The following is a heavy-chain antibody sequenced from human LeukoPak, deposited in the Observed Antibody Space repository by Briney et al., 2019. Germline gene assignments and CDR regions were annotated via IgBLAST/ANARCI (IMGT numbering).Heavy chain of an antibody. CDR2: ISAYNGNT. Sequence: ASVKVSCKAPGYTFTSYGISWVREAPGQGLEWMVWISAYNGNTNYAQKLQGRVTMTTDTSTSTAYMELRSLRSDDTAVYSCARGRGITFGGVIVNLYFDHWGQGTLVTVSS. CDR1: GYTFTSYG. CDR3: ARGRGITFGGVIVNLYFDH. V-gene: IGHV1-18*01. J-gene: IGHJ4*02. D-gene: IGHD3-16*02.